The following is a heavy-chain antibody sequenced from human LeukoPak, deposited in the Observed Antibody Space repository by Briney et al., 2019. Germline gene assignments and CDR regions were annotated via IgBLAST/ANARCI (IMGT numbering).Heavy chain of an antibody. CDR1: GGSISTYH. CDR2: VYYSGST. Sequence: PSETLSLTCTVSGGSISTYHWSWIRQPPGKGLEWIGYVYYSGSTNYNPSLKSRVTISVDTSKNQFSLRLSSVSAADTAVYYCARHYKSTRTTVFDYWGRGTLVTVSS. CDR3: ARHYKSTRTTVFDY. J-gene: IGHJ4*02. D-gene: IGHD4-11*01. V-gene: IGHV4-59*08.